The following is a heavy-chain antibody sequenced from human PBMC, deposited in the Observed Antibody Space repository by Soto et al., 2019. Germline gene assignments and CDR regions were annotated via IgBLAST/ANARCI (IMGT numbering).Heavy chain of an antibody. V-gene: IGHV4-4*02. CDR2: IHNSGST. D-gene: IGHD6-13*01. J-gene: IGHJ4*02. CDR1: GGSISSDNW. Sequence: QVQLQESGPGLVKPSGTLSLTCAVSGGSISSDNWWRLVRQPPWQGLELIGEIHNSGSTNYEPSLKSRVTKSIGKCNHQCSQKLSYVTAADTSLYYCAREGIARRRGDRDKVLDYWGQGTLVSVCS. CDR3: AREGIARRRGDRDKVLDY.